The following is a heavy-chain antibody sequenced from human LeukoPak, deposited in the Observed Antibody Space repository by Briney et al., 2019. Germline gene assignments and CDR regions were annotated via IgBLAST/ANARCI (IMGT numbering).Heavy chain of an antibody. D-gene: IGHD3-3*01. CDR1: GFTFSSYS. V-gene: IGHV3-21*01. CDR2: ISSSSSYI. J-gene: IGHJ4*02. CDR3: ARSGYDFWSGQDYFDY. Sequence: GGSLRLSCAASGFTFSSYSMNWVRQAPGKGLEWVSSISSSSSYIYYADSVKGQFTISRDNAKNSLYLQMNSLRAEDTAVYYCARSGYDFWSGQDYFDYWGQGTLVTVSS.